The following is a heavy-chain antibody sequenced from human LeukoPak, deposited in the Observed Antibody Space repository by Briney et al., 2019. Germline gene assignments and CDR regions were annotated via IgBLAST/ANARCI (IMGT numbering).Heavy chain of an antibody. J-gene: IGHJ5*02. CDR1: GGSISSYY. CDR3: ARDITMVRGVIRYNWFDP. Sequence: PSETLSLTCTVSGGSISSYYWSWIRQTPGKGLEWIGYIYYSGSTNYNPSLKSRVTISVDTSKNQFSLKLSSVTAADTAVYYCARDITMVRGVIRYNWFDPWGQGTLVTVSS. V-gene: IGHV4-59*12. D-gene: IGHD3-10*01. CDR2: IYYSGST.